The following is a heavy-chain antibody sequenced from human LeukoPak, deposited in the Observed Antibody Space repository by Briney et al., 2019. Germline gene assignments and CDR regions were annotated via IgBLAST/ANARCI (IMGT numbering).Heavy chain of an antibody. D-gene: IGHD1-26*01. CDR2: ISHSGVT. CDR3: SSGSYLYYFDY. Sequence: SETLSLTCTVSGASITSYHWSWVRQPPGKGLEWIGYISHSGVTNYNPSLKSRVTISVGTSKNQFSLKLSSVTAADTAMYYCSSGSYLYYFDYWGQGTLVTVSS. CDR1: GASITSYH. J-gene: IGHJ4*02. V-gene: IGHV4-59*12.